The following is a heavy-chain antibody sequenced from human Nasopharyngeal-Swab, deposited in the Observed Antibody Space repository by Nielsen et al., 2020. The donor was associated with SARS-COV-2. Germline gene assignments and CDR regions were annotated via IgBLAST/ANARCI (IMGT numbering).Heavy chain of an antibody. J-gene: IGHJ4*02. CDR2: IIPIFGTA. CDR3: ARVGTIFGVVSGVD. V-gene: IGHV1-69*06. CDR1: GYTFTGYY. Sequence: SVKVSCKASGYTFTGYYMHWVRQAPGQGLEWMGGIIPIFGTANYAQKFQGRVTITADKSTSTAYMELSSLRSEDTAVYYCARVGTIFGVVSGVDWGQGTLVTVSS. D-gene: IGHD3-3*01.